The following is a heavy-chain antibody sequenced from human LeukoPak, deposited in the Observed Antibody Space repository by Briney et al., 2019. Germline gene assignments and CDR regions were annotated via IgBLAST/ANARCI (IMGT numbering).Heavy chain of an antibody. V-gene: IGHV4-4*07. D-gene: IGHD6-13*01. CDR2: IYTTGST. CDR1: GVSISSYY. J-gene: IGHJ1*01. CDR3: ARDRVEPATAHIYL. Sequence: PSETLSLTCAVSGVSISSYYGSWVRQPAGKGLEWIGRIYTTGSTKYNPSLNNRVTISVDKSKNKLSLNLSSVTAADTAVYFCARDRVEPATAHIYLWGQGTVVTVSS.